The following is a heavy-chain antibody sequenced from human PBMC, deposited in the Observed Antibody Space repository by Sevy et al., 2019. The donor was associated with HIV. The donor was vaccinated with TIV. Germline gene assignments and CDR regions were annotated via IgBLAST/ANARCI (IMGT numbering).Heavy chain of an antibody. CDR3: ARDRGEILRSAFKS. D-gene: IGHD3-10*01. J-gene: IGHJ5*02. CDR2: ISHDGRNYK. CDR1: GFTFSEYG. V-gene: IGHV3-30*04. Sequence: GESLKISCAASGFTFSEYGMHWVRQAPGKGLEWVAVISHDGRNYKYNADFVKGRLTISRDNSRNTLYLQMNSLRAEDTAIYYCARDRGEILRSAFKSWGQGTLVTVSS.